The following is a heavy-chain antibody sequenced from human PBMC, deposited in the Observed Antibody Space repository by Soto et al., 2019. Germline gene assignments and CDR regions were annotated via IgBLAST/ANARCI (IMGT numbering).Heavy chain of an antibody. J-gene: IGHJ6*02. V-gene: IGHV1-69*01. CDR3: ARDDRTELLKGWYYYYGMDV. D-gene: IGHD3-10*01. Sequence: QVQLVQSGAEVKKPGSSVKVSCKASGGTFSSYAISWVRQAPGQGLEWMGGIIPIFGTANYAQKFQGRVTITADESTSTAYRELSSLRSEDTAVYYCARDDRTELLKGWYYYYGMDVWGQGTTVTVSS. CDR2: IIPIFGTA. CDR1: GGTFSSYA.